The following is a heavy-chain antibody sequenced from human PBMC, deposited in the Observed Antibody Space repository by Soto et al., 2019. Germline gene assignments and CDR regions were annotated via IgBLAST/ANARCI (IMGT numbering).Heavy chain of an antibody. CDR1: GFTFGSYW. J-gene: IGHJ4*01. D-gene: IGHD3-10*01. Sequence: EVQLEESGGGLVQPGGSLRLSCAASGFTFGSYWMSWVRQAPGKGLEWLATIKWDASEKKYVDSVKGRFTMSRDNAKNSLYLQMNGLRAEDTAVYYCAIVSGYGPGYSVNHYRDYVGHGTLATVSS. CDR3: AIVSGYGPGYSVNHYRDY. V-gene: IGHV3-7*01. CDR2: IKWDASEK.